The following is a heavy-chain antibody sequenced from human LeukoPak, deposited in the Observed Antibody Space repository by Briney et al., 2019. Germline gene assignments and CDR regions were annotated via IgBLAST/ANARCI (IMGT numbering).Heavy chain of an antibody. CDR2: IYTSGST. J-gene: IGHJ6*03. Sequence: ASETLSLTCTVSGGSISSGSYYWSWIRQPAGKGLEWIGRIYTSGSTNYKPSLYYNPSLKSRVTISVDTSKNQFSLRLSSVTAADTAVYYCARGKRITMVRETWGFYYSMDVWAKGPRSPSP. CDR1: GGSISSGSYY. D-gene: IGHD3-10*01. V-gene: IGHV4-61*02. CDR3: ARGKRITMVRETWGFYYSMDV.